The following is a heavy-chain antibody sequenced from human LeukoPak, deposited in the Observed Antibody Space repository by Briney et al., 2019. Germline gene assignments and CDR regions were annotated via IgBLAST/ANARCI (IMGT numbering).Heavy chain of an antibody. V-gene: IGHV1-46*01. J-gene: IGHJ4*02. CDR1: GYTFTSYY. D-gene: IGHD1-26*01. CDR3: ARDGGGSYDFDY. CDR2: INPSGGST. Sequence: ASVKVSCKPSGYTFTSYYMHWVRQAPGQGLEWRGIINPSGGSTSYAQKFQGRVTMTRDTSTSTVYMELSSLRSEDTAVYYCARDGGGSYDFDYWGQGTLVTVSS.